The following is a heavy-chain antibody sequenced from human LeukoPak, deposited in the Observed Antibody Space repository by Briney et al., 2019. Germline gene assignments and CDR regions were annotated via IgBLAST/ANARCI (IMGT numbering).Heavy chain of an antibody. CDR1: GYSFTSYW. CDR2: IYPDDSDT. Sequence: GESLKISCKGSGYSFTSYWIGWVRQMPGKGLEWMGIIYPDDSDTRYSPSFQGQVTISADTSISTAYLQCNSLKASDTAMYYCARQPGLGYYYGSGSYYPFDYWGQGTLVTVSS. J-gene: IGHJ4*02. D-gene: IGHD3-10*01. V-gene: IGHV5-51*01. CDR3: ARQPGLGYYYGSGSYYPFDY.